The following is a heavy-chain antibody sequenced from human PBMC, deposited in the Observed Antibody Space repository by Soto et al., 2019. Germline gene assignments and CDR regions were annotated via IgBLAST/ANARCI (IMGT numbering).Heavy chain of an antibody. J-gene: IGHJ4*02. Sequence: PGGSLRLSCAASGFTFSSYSMNWVRQAPGKGLEWVSYISSSSSTIYYADSVKGRFTISRDNAKNSLYLQMNSLRAEDTAVYYCALTGGSTRGLFDYWGQGTLVTVSS. V-gene: IGHV3-48*01. D-gene: IGHD7-27*01. CDR2: ISSSSSTI. CDR1: GFTFSSYS. CDR3: ALTGGSTRGLFDY.